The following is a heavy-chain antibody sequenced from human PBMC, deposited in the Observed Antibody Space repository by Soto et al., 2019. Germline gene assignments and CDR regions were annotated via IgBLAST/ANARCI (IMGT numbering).Heavy chain of an antibody. CDR2: ISGSGGST. D-gene: IGHD2-21*02. V-gene: IGHV3-23*01. CDR1: GFTFSSYA. CDR3: AKEAYCGGDCYYGGVDY. Sequence: EVQLLESGGGLVQPGGSLRLSCAASGFTFSSYAMSWVRQAPGKGLEWVSAISGSGGSTYYADSVKGRFTISRDNSKNTLYLQMSSLRAEDTAVYYCAKEAYCGGDCYYGGVDYWGQGTLVTVSS. J-gene: IGHJ4*02.